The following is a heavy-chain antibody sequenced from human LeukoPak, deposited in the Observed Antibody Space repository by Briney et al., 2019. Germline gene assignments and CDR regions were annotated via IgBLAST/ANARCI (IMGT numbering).Heavy chain of an antibody. CDR2: ISSSGSTI. Sequence: PGGSLRLSCAASGFTFSSYEMNWVRQAPGKGLEWVSYISSSGSTIYYADSVKGRFTISRDNAKNSLYLQMNSLRAEDTAVYYCASEDMGYCSGGSCYRAWFDPWGLGTLVTVSS. D-gene: IGHD2-15*01. CDR3: ASEDMGYCSGGSCYRAWFDP. V-gene: IGHV3-48*03. J-gene: IGHJ5*02. CDR1: GFTFSSYE.